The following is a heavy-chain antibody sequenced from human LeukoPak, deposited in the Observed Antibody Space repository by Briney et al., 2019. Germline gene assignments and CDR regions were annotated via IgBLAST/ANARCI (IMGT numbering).Heavy chain of an antibody. J-gene: IGHJ4*02. D-gene: IGHD4-11*01. CDR3: ARGLQLHDY. CDR1: GFTFDDYG. CDR2: INWNGGNT. V-gene: IGHV3-20*04. Sequence: GGSLRLSCAASGFTFDDYGMTWVRQGPGKGPEWVSNINWNGGNTYYADSVKGQFTISRDNAKNSLYLQMNRLRAEDTALYYCARGLQLHDYWGQGTLVTVSS.